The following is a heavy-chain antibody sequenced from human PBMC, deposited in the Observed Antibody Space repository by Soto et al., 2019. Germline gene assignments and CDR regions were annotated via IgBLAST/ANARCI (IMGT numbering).Heavy chain of an antibody. D-gene: IGHD1-1*01. V-gene: IGHV3-15*01. J-gene: IGHJ4*02. Sequence: EVQLVESGGGLVHPGGSLRLSCAASGFTFNNAWMSWVRQAPGKGLEWVGRIKSNTDGGTADYAAPVNGRFTVSRDDSKNTVYLQMNSLKTEDTAVYYCATDLKTGTERGKFDYWGQGTLVTVSS. CDR2: IKSNTDGGTA. CDR3: ATDLKTGTERGKFDY. CDR1: GFTFNNAW.